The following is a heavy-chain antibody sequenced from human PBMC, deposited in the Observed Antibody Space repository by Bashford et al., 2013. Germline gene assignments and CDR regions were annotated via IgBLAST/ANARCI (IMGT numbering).Heavy chain of an antibody. CDR3: ARAFSTDSSAPLGY. J-gene: IGHJ4*02. V-gene: IGHV4-30-4*08. Sequence: RPLLYSSETLSLTCTVSGGSISSGGYYWSWIRQHPGKGLEWIGYIYYSGSTYYNPSLKSRVTLSVDTSKNQFSLNLRSVTAADTAVYYCARAFSTDSSAPLGYWGQGTLVTVSS. CDR1: GGSISSGGYY. CDR2: IYYSGST. D-gene: IGHD3-22*01.